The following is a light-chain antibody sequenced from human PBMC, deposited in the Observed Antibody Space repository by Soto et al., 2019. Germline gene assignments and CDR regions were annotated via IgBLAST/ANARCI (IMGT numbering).Light chain of an antibody. CDR3: QQCDTLPFT. V-gene: IGKV1-33*01. CDR1: QDIGKF. Sequence: DIQMTQSPSSLSASVGDRVTITCQASQDIGKFLNWYQHKPGKAPKLLISETSNLETGVPTMFSGSGSGTHFNLTISGLQPEDIATYFCQQCDTLPFTFGLGTKLEI. J-gene: IGKJ2*01. CDR2: ETS.